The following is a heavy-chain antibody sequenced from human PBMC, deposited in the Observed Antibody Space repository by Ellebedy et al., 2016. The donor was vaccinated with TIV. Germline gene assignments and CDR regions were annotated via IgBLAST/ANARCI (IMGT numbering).Heavy chain of an antibody. J-gene: IGHJ4*02. V-gene: IGHV4-4*02. CDR3: SAAYGRVTPAY. Sequence: MPGGSLRLSCAVSGGSVSSNHWWSWVRQPPGKGLEWLGEIFHSGSTNYNPSLKSRVTISVDTSKNQFSLELSSVTAADTAVYYCSAAYGRVTPAYWGQGTLVTVSS. CDR2: IFHSGST. CDR1: GGSVSSNHW. D-gene: IGHD4-17*01.